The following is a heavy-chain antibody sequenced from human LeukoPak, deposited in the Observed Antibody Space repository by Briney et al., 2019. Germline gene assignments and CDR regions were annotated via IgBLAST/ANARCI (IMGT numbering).Heavy chain of an antibody. Sequence: GSSVKVSCKASGGTFSSYAISWVRQAPGQGLEWMGGIIPIFGTANYAQKFQSRVTITADESTSTAYMELSSLRSEDTAVYYCARGSPWLVPPFDYWGQGTLVTVSS. CDR2: IIPIFGTA. J-gene: IGHJ4*02. V-gene: IGHV1-69*01. CDR1: GGTFSSYA. D-gene: IGHD6-19*01. CDR3: ARGSPWLVPPFDY.